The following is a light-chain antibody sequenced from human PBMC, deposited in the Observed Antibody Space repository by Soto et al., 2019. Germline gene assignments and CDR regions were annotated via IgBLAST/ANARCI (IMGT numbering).Light chain of an antibody. J-gene: IGKJ1*01. CDR3: QQGYSRPRT. CDR2: TSS. Sequence: DIQLTQSPSSLSASVGDRVTITCRASQSISTSLNWYQQKPGKAPNLLIFTSSNLESGVPSRFSGSGSGTDFTLTISSLQPEDFATYFCQQGYSRPRTFGQGTKVDIK. V-gene: IGKV1-39*01. CDR1: QSISTS.